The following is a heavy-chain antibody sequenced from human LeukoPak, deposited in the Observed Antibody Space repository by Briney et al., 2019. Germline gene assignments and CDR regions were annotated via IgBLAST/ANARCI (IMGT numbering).Heavy chain of an antibody. J-gene: IGHJ3*02. D-gene: IGHD1-1*01. V-gene: IGHV3-23*01. CDR3: AKDGQLGSSDAFDI. CDR2: ISGGGNT. CDR1: GLTFSNYA. Sequence: GGSLRLSCAASGLTFSNYAMSWVRQAPGKGLEWVSTISGGGNTFYADSVKGRFTISRDNPKNTAYLQMNSLRAEDTALYYCAKDGQLGSSDAFDIWGRGTMVTVSS.